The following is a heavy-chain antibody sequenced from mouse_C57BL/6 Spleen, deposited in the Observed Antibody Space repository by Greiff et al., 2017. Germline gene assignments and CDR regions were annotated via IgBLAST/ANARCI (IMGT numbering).Heavy chain of an antibody. D-gene: IGHD2-3*01. V-gene: IGHV8-12*01. CDR3: ARRGGGDEGYYVERYFDV. Sequence: QVTLKVSGPGILQSSQTLSLTCSFSGFSLSTSGMGVSWIRQPSGKGLEWLAHIYWDDDKRYNPSLKSRLTISKDTSRNQVFLKITSVDTADTATYYWARRGGGDEGYYVERYFDVWGTGTTVTVSS. J-gene: IGHJ1*03. CDR1: GFSLSTSGMG. CDR2: IYWDDDK.